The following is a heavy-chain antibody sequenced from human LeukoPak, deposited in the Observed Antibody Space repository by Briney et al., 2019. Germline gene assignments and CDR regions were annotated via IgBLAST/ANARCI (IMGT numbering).Heavy chain of an antibody. Sequence: ASVKVSCKASGYTFTGYYMHWVRQAPGQGLEWTGWINPNSGGTSYAQKFQGRVTMTRDTSISTAYMELSRLRSDDTAVYYCARKKDRIAAAGTIDYWGQGTLVTVSS. D-gene: IGHD6-13*01. V-gene: IGHV1-2*02. CDR2: INPNSGGT. CDR3: ARKKDRIAAAGTIDY. J-gene: IGHJ4*02. CDR1: GYTFTGYY.